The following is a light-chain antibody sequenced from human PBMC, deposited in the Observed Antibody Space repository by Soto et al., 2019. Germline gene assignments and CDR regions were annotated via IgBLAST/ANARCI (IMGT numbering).Light chain of an antibody. CDR2: EVS. CDR1: SSDVGRYNH. Sequence: QSVLTQPASVSGSPGQSITISCTGTSSDVGRYNHVSWYQHHPGKAPKLIISEVSNRPSGVSNRFSGSKSGYTASLTISGLQAEDEADYYCQSYDSSLSGYVFGTGTKAPS. V-gene: IGLV2-14*01. J-gene: IGLJ1*01. CDR3: QSYDSSLSGYV.